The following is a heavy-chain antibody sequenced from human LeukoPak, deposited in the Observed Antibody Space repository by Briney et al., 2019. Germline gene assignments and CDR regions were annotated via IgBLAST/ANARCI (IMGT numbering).Heavy chain of an antibody. CDR3: ARTQRHYYGSGSSFDY. J-gene: IGHJ4*02. CDR2: IYYSGST. V-gene: IGHV4-59*08. D-gene: IGHD3-10*01. Sequence: PETLSLTCTVPGGSISSYYWSWIRQPPGKGREWIGYIYYSGSTYYNPSLKSRVTISVDTSKNQFSLKLSSVTAADTAVYYCARTQRHYYGSGSSFDYWGQGTLVTVSS. CDR1: GGSISSYY.